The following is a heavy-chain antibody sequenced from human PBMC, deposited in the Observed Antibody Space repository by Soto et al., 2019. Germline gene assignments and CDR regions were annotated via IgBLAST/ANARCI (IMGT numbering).Heavy chain of an antibody. Sequence: GASVKVSCKASGYTFTNYGISWVRQAPGQGLEWMGWISAYNGNTNYAQKFQGRVTMTTDTSTSTAYMELRSLRSEDTAVYYCARDREDIVVVVAATGNNWFDPWGQGTLVTVSS. J-gene: IGHJ5*02. CDR3: ARDREDIVVVVAATGNNWFDP. CDR1: GYTFTNYG. D-gene: IGHD2-15*01. V-gene: IGHV1-18*01. CDR2: ISAYNGNT.